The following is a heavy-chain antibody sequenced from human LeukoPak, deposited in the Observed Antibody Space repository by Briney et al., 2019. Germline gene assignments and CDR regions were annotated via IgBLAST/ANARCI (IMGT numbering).Heavy chain of an antibody. CDR3: AREVSALSDP. CDR1: GGSISSYY. V-gene: IGHV4-59*12. D-gene: IGHD2/OR15-2a*01. CDR2: IYYSGST. Sequence: SETLSPTCTVSGGSISSYYWSWIRQPPGKGLEWIGYIYYSGSTNYNPSLKSRVTISVDTSKNQFSLKLSSVTAADTAVYYCAREVSALSDPWGQGTLVTVSS. J-gene: IGHJ5*02.